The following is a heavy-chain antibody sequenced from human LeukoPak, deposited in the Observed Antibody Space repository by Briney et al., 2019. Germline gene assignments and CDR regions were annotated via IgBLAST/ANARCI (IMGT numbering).Heavy chain of an antibody. Sequence: GGSLRLSCAASGFTFSSYEMNWVRQAPGKGLEWVSYISSSGSTIYYADSVKGRFTISRDNAKNSLYLQMNSPRAEDTAVYYCASLAYCGGDCYWANDYWGQGTLVTVSS. CDR1: GFTFSSYE. CDR2: ISSSGSTI. J-gene: IGHJ4*02. V-gene: IGHV3-48*03. D-gene: IGHD2-21*02. CDR3: ASLAYCGGDCYWANDY.